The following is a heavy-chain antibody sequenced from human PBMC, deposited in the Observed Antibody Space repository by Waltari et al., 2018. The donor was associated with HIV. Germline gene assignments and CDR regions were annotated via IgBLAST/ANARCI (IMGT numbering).Heavy chain of an antibody. CDR1: GGSFSGYY. CDR2: INHSGST. V-gene: IGHV4-34*01. D-gene: IGHD5-12*01. J-gene: IGHJ6*02. Sequence: QVQLQQCGAGLLKPSETLSLTCAVYGGSFSGYYWSWIRQPPGKGLEWIGEINHSGSTNYNPSLKSRVTISVDTSKNQFSLKLSSVTAADTAVYYCARGGYSGYDPNYGMDVWGQGTTVTVSS. CDR3: ARGGYSGYDPNYGMDV.